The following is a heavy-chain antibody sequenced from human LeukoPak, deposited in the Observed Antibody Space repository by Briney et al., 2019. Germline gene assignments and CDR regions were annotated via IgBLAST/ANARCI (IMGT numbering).Heavy chain of an antibody. D-gene: IGHD3-16*01. Sequence: GGSLRLSCAASGFTFSSYAMHWVRQAPGKGLEWVAVISYDGSNKYYADSVKGRFTISRDNSKNTLYLQMNSLRAEDTAVYYCASHQPKQGGVDHWGQGTLVTVSS. CDR1: GFTFSSYA. CDR2: ISYDGSNK. V-gene: IGHV3-30-3*01. CDR3: ASHQPKQGGVDH. J-gene: IGHJ4*02.